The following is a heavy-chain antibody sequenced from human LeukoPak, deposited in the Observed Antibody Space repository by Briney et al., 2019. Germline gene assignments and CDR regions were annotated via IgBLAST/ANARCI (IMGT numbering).Heavy chain of an antibody. V-gene: IGHV4-59*01. Sequence: SETLSLTCTVSGGSISSYYWSWIRQPPGKGLEWIGYIYYSGSTNYNPSLKSRVTISVDTSKNQFSLKLSSVTAVDTAVYYCARAQGSGWYDYYYGMDVWGQGTTVTVSS. CDR1: GGSISSYY. CDR2: IYYSGST. CDR3: ARAQGSGWYDYYYGMDV. J-gene: IGHJ6*02. D-gene: IGHD6-19*01.